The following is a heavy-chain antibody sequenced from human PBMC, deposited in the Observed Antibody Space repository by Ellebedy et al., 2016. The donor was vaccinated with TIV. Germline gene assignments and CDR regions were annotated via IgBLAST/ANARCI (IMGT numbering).Heavy chain of an antibody. J-gene: IGHJ4*02. CDR3: AEGRSGWYYFDY. D-gene: IGHD6-19*01. CDR2: IYYSGST. CDR1: GESISSSSYY. Sequence: SETLSLTCTVSGESISSSSYYWDWIRQPPGKGLEWIGNIYYSGSTYYNPSLKSRVTISVDTSKNQFSLRLSSVTVADTAVYYCAEGRSGWYYFDYWGQGTPVTVSS. V-gene: IGHV4-39*07.